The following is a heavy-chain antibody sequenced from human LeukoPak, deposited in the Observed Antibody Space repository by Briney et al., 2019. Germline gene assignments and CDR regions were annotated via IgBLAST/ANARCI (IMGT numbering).Heavy chain of an antibody. CDR2: IYYSGST. CDR1: GGSISSYY. CDR3: ARDSVGYCSSTSCYRPGMDV. V-gene: IGHV4-59*01. J-gene: IGHJ6*02. Sequence: LSLTCTVSGGSISSYYWSWIRQPPGKGLEWIGYIYYSGSTNYNPSLKSRVTISVDTSKNQFSLKLSSVTAADTAVYYCARDSVGYCSSTSCYRPGMDVWGQGTTVTVSS. D-gene: IGHD2-2*03.